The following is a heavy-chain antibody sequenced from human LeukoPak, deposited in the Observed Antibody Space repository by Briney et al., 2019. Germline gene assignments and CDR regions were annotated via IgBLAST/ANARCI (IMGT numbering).Heavy chain of an antibody. Sequence: PSETLSLTCTVSGGSISNYYWSWIRQPPGEGLEWIGYIFYSGSTNYNPSLKSRVTISVDTSKNQFSLKLSSVTAADTAVYYCARRGYCTGAICYSFDSWGRGTLVTVSS. J-gene: IGHJ4*02. CDR3: ARRGYCTGAICYSFDS. D-gene: IGHD2-15*01. CDR1: GGSISNYY. CDR2: IFYSGST. V-gene: IGHV4-59*08.